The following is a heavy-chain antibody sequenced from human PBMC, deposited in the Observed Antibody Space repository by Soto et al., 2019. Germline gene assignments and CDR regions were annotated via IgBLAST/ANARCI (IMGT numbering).Heavy chain of an antibody. J-gene: IGHJ6*02. CDR2: ISYDGSNK. D-gene: IGHD6-6*01. V-gene: IGHV3-30*03. CDR3: AREYSSSSRYYYGMDV. CDR1: GFTFSSYG. Sequence: QVQLVESGGGVVQPGRSLRLSCAASGFTFSSYGMHWVRQAPGKGLEWVAVISYDGSNKYYADSVKGRFTISRDNPKNTLYLQMNSLRAEDTAVYYCAREYSSSSRYYYGMDVWGQGTTVTVSS.